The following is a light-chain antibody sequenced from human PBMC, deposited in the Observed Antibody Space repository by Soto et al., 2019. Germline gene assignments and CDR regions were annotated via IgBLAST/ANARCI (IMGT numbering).Light chain of an antibody. CDR2: EVS. V-gene: IGLV2-8*01. CDR3: SSFASNNNVV. J-gene: IGLJ2*01. Sequence: QSALTQPPSASGSPGQSVTISCTGTSSDVGGYNYVSWYQQHPGKAPKLMISEVSKRPSGVPDRFSGSKSGNTASLTVSGLQAEDEADYYCSSFASNNNVVFGGGTKVTVL. CDR1: SSDVGGYNY.